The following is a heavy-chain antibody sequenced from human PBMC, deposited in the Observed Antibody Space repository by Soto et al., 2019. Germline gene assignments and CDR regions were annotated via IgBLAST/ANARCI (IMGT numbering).Heavy chain of an antibody. CDR2: ISGSGGST. Sequence: GGSLRLSCAASRFTFSSYAMSWVRQAPGKGLEWVSGISGSGGSTYYADSVKGRFTISRDNSKNTLYLQMNSLRAEDTAVYYCAKSSYGGRGGYFDYWGQGTLVTVSS. CDR3: AKSSYGGRGGYFDY. V-gene: IGHV3-23*01. D-gene: IGHD1-26*01. CDR1: RFTFSSYA. J-gene: IGHJ4*02.